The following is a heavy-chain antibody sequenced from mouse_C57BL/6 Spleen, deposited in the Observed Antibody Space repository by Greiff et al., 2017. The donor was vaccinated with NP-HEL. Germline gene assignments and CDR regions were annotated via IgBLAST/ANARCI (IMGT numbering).Heavy chain of an antibody. V-gene: IGHV1-5*01. J-gene: IGHJ2*01. CDR1: GYTFTSYW. CDR3: TRSEDYDPYYFDY. CDR2: IYPGNSDT. D-gene: IGHD2-4*01. Sequence: EVQLQQSGTVLARPGASVKMSCKTSGYTFTSYWMHWVKQRPGQGLEWIGAIYPGNSDTSYNQKFKGKAKLTAVTSASTAYMELSSLTNEDSAVYYCTRSEDYDPYYFDYWGQGTTLTVSS.